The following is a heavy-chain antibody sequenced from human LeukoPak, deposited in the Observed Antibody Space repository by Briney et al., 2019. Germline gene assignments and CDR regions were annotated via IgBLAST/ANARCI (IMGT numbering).Heavy chain of an antibody. CDR1: GHSFINYW. Sequence: GESLKISCKGPGHSFINYWIAWVRQMPGKGLEWIGIIFPGDSHTRYSPSFQGQVTISADMSIDTAYLQWSSLRASDTAMYYCARIAATWNGGRWGQGTLVFVSS. CDR3: ARIAATWNGGR. V-gene: IGHV5-51*01. J-gene: IGHJ4*02. CDR2: IFPGDSHT. D-gene: IGHD2-15*01.